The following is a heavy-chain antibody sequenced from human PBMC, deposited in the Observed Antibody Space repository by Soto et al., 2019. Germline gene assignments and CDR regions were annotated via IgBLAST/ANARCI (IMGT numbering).Heavy chain of an antibody. CDR2: VSHDGRNT. J-gene: IGHJ4*02. CDR1: GFTFSDYA. D-gene: IGHD6-19*01. V-gene: IGHV3-30*18. CDR3: AKGGRQWLVTSDFNY. Sequence: VQLVESGGGVVQPGRSLRLSCAASGFTFSDYAMHWVRQAPGKGLEWVAVVSHDGRNTHYADSVKGRFTISRDSSKNTLSLEMTTRRAEATAVYYWAKGGRQWLVTSDFNYWGQGALVTVSS.